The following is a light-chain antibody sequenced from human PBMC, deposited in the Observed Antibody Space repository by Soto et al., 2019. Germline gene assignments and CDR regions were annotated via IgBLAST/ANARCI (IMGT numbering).Light chain of an antibody. CDR3: QHYNNWPPAWT. CDR1: QSVRNN. V-gene: IGKV3-15*01. J-gene: IGKJ1*01. CDR2: GAS. Sequence: EIVMTQSPATLSVSPGERATLSCRASQSVRNNLAWYQQKPGQAPRLLIYGASTRATGIPARFSGSGSGTEFTHTISSLQSEDFALYYCQHYNNWPPAWTFGQGTKVDIK.